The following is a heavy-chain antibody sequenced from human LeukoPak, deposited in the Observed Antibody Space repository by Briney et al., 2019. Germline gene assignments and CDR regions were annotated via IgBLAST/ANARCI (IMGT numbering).Heavy chain of an antibody. Sequence: PSETLSLTCTVSGASICSYYCSWIRQPPGPGLGWIGYIYYSWSTNYNPSLERRVTISVDTSKNQFSLKLSSVTAADTAAYHCARGRFDYYDSSGYYRPREYYSYYYYMDVWGKGTTVTISS. J-gene: IGHJ6*03. V-gene: IGHV4-59*01. CDR1: GASICSYY. CDR2: IYYSWST. D-gene: IGHD3-22*01. CDR3: ARGRFDYYDSSGYYRPREYYSYYYYMDV.